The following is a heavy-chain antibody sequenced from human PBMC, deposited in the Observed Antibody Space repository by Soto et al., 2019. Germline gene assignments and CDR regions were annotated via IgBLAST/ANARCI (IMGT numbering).Heavy chain of an antibody. D-gene: IGHD3-3*01. V-gene: IGHV4-34*01. CDR2: INHSGST. J-gene: IGHJ6*02. Sequence: SETLSLTCAVYGGSFSGYYWSWIRQPPGKELEWIGEINHSGSTNYNPSLKSRVTISVDTSKNQFSLKLSSVTAADTAVYYCARGGITIFGVVPYGMDFWGQGTTVTVSS. CDR3: ARGGITIFGVVPYGMDF. CDR1: GGSFSGYY.